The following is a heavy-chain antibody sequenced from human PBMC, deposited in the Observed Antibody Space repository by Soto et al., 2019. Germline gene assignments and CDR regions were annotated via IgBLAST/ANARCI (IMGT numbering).Heavy chain of an antibody. V-gene: IGHV3-74*01. CDR1: GFTFSSYW. J-gene: IGHJ4*02. CDR2: IDIAGSTT. CDR3: ARDQTVAGPTTFDY. D-gene: IGHD6-19*01. Sequence: XGSLRLSCAASGFTFSSYWMHWVRQTPGKGLVWVSRIDIAGSTTTYADSVKGRFTISRDNAKNTLYLQMNSLRAEDTAVYYCARDQTVAGPTTFDYCGQGTLVTVSS.